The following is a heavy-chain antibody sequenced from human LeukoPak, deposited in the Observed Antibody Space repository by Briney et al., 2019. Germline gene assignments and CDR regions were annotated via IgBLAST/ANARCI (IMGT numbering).Heavy chain of an antibody. V-gene: IGHV4-59*01. CDR2: IYYTGST. J-gene: IGHJ4*02. D-gene: IGHD3-10*01. CDR3: ARYRPSESRNGEATSLDY. Sequence: SETLSLTCTVSGGSISSYYWSWIRQPPGRGLEFIGHIYYTGSTKYNPSLKSRVTISLDTSENQFSLELRFVTTADTAVYYCARYRPSESRNGEATSLDYWGQGSLVTVSS. CDR1: GGSISSYY.